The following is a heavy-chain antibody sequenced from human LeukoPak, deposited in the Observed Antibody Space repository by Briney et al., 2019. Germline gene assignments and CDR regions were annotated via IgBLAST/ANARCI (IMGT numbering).Heavy chain of an antibody. CDR3: ARDGYYYDSSGYKLD. Sequence: PGGSLRLSWAASGFTFSSYGMHWVRQAPGKGLEWVAVIWYDGSNKYYADSVKGRFTISRDNSKNTLYLQMNSLRAEDTAVYYCARDGYYYDSSGYKLDWGQGTLVTVSS. J-gene: IGHJ4*02. CDR2: IWYDGSNK. CDR1: GFTFSSYG. D-gene: IGHD3-22*01. V-gene: IGHV3-33*01.